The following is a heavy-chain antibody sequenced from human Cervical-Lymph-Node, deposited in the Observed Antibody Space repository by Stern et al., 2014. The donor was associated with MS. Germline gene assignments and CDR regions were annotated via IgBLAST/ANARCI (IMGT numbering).Heavy chain of an antibody. Sequence: QVTLKESGPVLVKPTETLTLTCTVSGFSLSNARMGVSWIRQPPGKALEWLAHNFSNDEKSYSSSLKSRLTISKDTSKSQVVLTMTNMDPVDTATYYCARILRITIFGVVTPYFDYWGQGTLVTVSS. CDR1: GFSLSNARMG. V-gene: IGHV2-26*01. CDR2: NFSNDEK. CDR3: ARILRITIFGVVTPYFDY. J-gene: IGHJ4*02. D-gene: IGHD3-3*01.